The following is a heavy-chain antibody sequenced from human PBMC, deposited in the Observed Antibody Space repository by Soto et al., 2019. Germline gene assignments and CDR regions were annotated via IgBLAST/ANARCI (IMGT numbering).Heavy chain of an antibody. Sequence: TSETLSLTCAVSGYSISSGYYWGWIRQPPGKGLEWIGSIYHSGSTYYNPSLKSRVTISVDTSKNQFSLKLSSVTAADTAVYYCATHAGGYWGQGTLVTVSS. CDR2: IYHSGST. CDR1: GYSISSGYY. V-gene: IGHV4-38-2*01. CDR3: ATHAGGY. J-gene: IGHJ4*02. D-gene: IGHD3-16*01.